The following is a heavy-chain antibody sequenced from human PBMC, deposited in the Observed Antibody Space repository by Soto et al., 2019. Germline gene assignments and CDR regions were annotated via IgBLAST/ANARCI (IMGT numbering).Heavy chain of an antibody. Sequence: QVQLQESGPGLVRPSGTVSLTCAVSGLSISSDNWWSWVRQPPGKGLEWIGEIHHSGSTNYNPSLKSRVTMSVVLSKDLFSLTLNSVTAADTAFYYCARDQGSHPGDWGQGTLVSVYS. J-gene: IGHJ4*02. D-gene: IGHD6-13*01. V-gene: IGHV4-4*02. CDR3: ARDQGSHPGD. CDR1: GLSISSDNW. CDR2: IHHSGST.